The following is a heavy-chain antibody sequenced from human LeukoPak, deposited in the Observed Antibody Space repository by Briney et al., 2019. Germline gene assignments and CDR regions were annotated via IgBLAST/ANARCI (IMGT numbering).Heavy chain of an antibody. CDR2: INPDSGGT. CDR3: ARDPITIFGVVIFYFDY. CDR1: GGTFSSYA. D-gene: IGHD3-3*01. V-gene: IGHV1-2*02. J-gene: IGHJ4*02. Sequence: ASVKVSCKASGGTFSSYAISWVRQAPGQGLEWMGWINPDSGGTNYAQKFQGRVTMTRDTSISTAYMELSRLRSDDTAVYYCARDPITIFGVVIFYFDYWGQGTLVTVSS.